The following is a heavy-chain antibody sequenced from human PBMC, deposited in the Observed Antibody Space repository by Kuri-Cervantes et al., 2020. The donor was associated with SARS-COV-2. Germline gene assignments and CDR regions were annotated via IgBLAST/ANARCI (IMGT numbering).Heavy chain of an antibody. Sequence: SETLSLTCTVSGGSISSYYWSWIRQPPGKGLEWMGYFYYRGSTNYNPSLKSLDTISVDTSKNQFSLNLSSVNAADTAVSYCVRVSAKTISGVFTTPAWVDHWGQGTLVTVSS. V-gene: IGHV4-59*01. CDR1: GGSISSYY. J-gene: IGHJ4*02. CDR2: FYYRGST. D-gene: IGHD3-3*01. CDR3: VRVSAKTISGVFTTPAWVDH.